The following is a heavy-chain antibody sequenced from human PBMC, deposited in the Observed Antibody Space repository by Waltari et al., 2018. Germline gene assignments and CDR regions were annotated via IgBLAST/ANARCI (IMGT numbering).Heavy chain of an antibody. Sequence: EVQLLESGGGLVQPGGSLRLYCAASGFTFSSYAMSWVRHAPGNGLEWVSANSGSGGSTFYADSVKGLFTISRDNSKNTLYLQMNSLRAEDTAVYYCANSDYYGSGSSLLGWGQGTLVTVSS. CDR3: ANSDYYGSGSSLLG. V-gene: IGHV3-23*01. CDR2: NSGSGGST. CDR1: GFTFSSYA. J-gene: IGHJ1*01. D-gene: IGHD3-10*01.